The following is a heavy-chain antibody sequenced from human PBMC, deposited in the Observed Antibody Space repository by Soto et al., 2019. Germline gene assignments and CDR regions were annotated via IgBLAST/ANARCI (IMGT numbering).Heavy chain of an antibody. CDR1: GFSFSSHG. V-gene: IGHV3-30*18. Sequence: QVQLVGSGGGVVQPGRSLRLSCEAGGFSFSSHGMQWVRQAPGKGLEWLAVISYDGNNKYYADSVKGRFSISRDNYKNTLYLQMNSLRAEDTAVYYCAKDHLPTTITTPWFDPWGQGTLVTVSS. J-gene: IGHJ5*02. D-gene: IGHD4-17*01. CDR2: ISYDGNNK. CDR3: AKDHLPTTITTPWFDP.